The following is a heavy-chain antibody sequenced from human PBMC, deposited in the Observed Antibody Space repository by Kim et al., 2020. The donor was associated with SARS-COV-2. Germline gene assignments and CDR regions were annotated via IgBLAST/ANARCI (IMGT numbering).Heavy chain of an antibody. CDR1: GFTFGDYA. CDR2: ISWNSGSI. V-gene: IGHV3-9*01. J-gene: IGHJ4*02. D-gene: IGHD4-4*01. CDR3: ANLIDDYSNSLDY. Sequence: GGSLRLSCAASGFTFGDYAMHWVRQAPGKGLEWVSGISWNSGSIGYADSVRGRFTISRDNAKNSLYLQMNSLRAEDTALYYCANLIDDYSNSLDYWGQGTLVTVSS.